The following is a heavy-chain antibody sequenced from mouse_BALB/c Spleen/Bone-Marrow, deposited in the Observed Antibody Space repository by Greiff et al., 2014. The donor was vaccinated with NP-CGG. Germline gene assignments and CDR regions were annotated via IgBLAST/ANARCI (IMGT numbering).Heavy chain of an antibody. CDR1: RFTFSSYA. J-gene: IGHJ1*01. V-gene: IGHV5-6-5*01. CDR2: ITSGGST. Sequence: VQLKESGGGLVKPGESLKLSCAASRFTFSSYAMSWVRQTPEKRLEWVASITSGGSTYYPDSVKGRFTISRDNARNILYLQMNSLRSEDTAIYYCARGLLLRADWYFDVWGAGTTVTVSS. CDR3: ARGLLLRADWYFDV. D-gene: IGHD1-1*01.